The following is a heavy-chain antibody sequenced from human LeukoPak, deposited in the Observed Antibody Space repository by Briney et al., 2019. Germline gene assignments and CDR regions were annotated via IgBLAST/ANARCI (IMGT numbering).Heavy chain of an antibody. Sequence: ASVKVSCKASGYTFTGDYMHWVRQAPGQGLEWMGWINPNSGGTNYAQKFQGRVTMTRDTSISTAYMELSRLRSDDTAVYYCARSVTMVRGVIITLDYWGQGTLVTVSS. CDR1: GYTFTGDY. CDR3: ARSVTMVRGVIITLDY. V-gene: IGHV1-2*02. D-gene: IGHD3-10*01. J-gene: IGHJ4*02. CDR2: INPNSGGT.